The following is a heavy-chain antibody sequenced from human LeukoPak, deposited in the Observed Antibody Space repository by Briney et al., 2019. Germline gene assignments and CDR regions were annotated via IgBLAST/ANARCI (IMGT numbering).Heavy chain of an antibody. CDR2: IDAGGRT. D-gene: IGHD6-19*01. CDR1: GFIVSSNY. Sequence: PGGSLRLSCAASGFIVSSNYMTWVRQAPGKGLEWVSVIDAGGRTYYADSVKGRFTISRDNAKNSLYLQMNSLRAEDTAVYYCARDTYSSDWYFDLWGRGTLVTVSS. V-gene: IGHV3-53*01. CDR3: ARDTYSSDWYFDL. J-gene: IGHJ2*01.